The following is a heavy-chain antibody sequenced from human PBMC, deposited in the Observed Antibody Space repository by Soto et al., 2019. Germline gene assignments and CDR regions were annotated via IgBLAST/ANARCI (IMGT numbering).Heavy chain of an antibody. CDR3: ARDLYSSGWTGYYYYYYGMDV. CDR2: INPNSGGT. CDR1: GYTFTGYY. D-gene: IGHD6-19*01. Sequence: ASVNVSCKSSGYTFTGYYIHWVRRAPGQGLECMGWINPNSGGTNYAQKFQGRVTMTRDTSISTAYMELSRLRSDDTAVYYCARDLYSSGWTGYYYYYYGMDVWGQGTTVTVPS. J-gene: IGHJ6*02. V-gene: IGHV1-2*02.